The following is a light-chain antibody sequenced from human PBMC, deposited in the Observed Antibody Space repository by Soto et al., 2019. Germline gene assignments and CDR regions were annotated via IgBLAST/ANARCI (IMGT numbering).Light chain of an antibody. CDR2: GAS. CDR1: QSVSSSY. J-gene: IGKJ1*01. CDR3: QQYGSSPWT. V-gene: IGKV3-20*01. Sequence: EIGLTQSPGTLSLSPGERATLSCRASQSVSSSYLAWYQQKPGQAPRLLIYGASSRATGIPDRFSGSGSGTDFTITISRLEHADFAEYYCQQYGSSPWTFGQGTKVEIK.